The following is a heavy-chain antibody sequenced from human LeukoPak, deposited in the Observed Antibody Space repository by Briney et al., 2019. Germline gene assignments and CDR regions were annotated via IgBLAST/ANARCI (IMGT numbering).Heavy chain of an antibody. Sequence: PGGSLRLSCSASGFTFSSYAMGWVRQASVRGLEWVASISGSADITTYADSLKGRFTISRDNSKNTLYLQINSLRDEDTALYYCGKYLQPSGYPYALDTWGQGTMVTVSS. D-gene: IGHD5-12*01. CDR1: GFTFSSYA. CDR2: ISGSADIT. J-gene: IGHJ3*02. CDR3: GKYLQPSGYPYALDT. V-gene: IGHV3-23*01.